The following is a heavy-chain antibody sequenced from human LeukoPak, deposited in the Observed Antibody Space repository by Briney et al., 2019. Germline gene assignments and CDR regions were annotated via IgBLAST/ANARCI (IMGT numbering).Heavy chain of an antibody. J-gene: IGHJ5*02. Sequence: GASVKVSCKASGYTFTNFDINWVRQAPGQGLEWMGWMNPVSGNAGSAQKFQGRVTMTGNTSISTAYMELSSLRSEDTAVYYCARGRGGYSLNWFDPWGQGTLVTVSS. V-gene: IGHV1-8*01. CDR3: ARGRGGYSLNWFDP. CDR2: MNPVSGNA. CDR1: GYTFTNFD. D-gene: IGHD5-12*01.